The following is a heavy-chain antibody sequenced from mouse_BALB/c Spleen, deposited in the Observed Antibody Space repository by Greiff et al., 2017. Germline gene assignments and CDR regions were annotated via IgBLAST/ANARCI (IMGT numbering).Heavy chain of an antibody. CDR3: ARMYDGYAMDY. J-gene: IGHJ4*01. V-gene: IGHV3-2*02. CDR1: GYSITSDYA. Sequence: EVQLQQSGPGLVKPSQSLSLTCTVTGYSITSDYAWNWIRQFPGNKLEWMGYISYSGSTSYNPSLKSRISITRDTSKNQFFLQLNSVTTEDTATYYCARMYDGYAMDYWGQGTSVTVSS. CDR2: ISYSGST. D-gene: IGHD2-14*01.